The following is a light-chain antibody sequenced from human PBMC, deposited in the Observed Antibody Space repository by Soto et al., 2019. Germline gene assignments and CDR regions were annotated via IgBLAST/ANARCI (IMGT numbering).Light chain of an antibody. CDR2: DAF. V-gene: IGKV1-5*01. J-gene: IGKJ1*01. Sequence: DMQLTQIPSTLSASIGDRVTITCRASQSLSGWLAWYQQTPGKAPKLLISDAFRLESGVPSRFRGSGSGTEFSLTISNLQPGDSATFYCQQYASYPWTFGRGTKV. CDR3: QQYASYPWT. CDR1: QSLSGW.